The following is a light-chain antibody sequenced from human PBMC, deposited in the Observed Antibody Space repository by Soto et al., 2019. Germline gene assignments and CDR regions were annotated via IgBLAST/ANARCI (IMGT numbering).Light chain of an antibody. Sequence: EIMLKQSPGTLSLTPGETATLSCRASRSVSSNYLAWYQQRPGQAPRLLINRASNRATGIPDRFTGSGSGTDFTLTISSLEPEDFAVYYCQQRSNWPPITFGQGTRLEIK. V-gene: IGKV3D-20*02. CDR2: RAS. CDR1: RSVSSNY. J-gene: IGKJ5*01. CDR3: QQRSNWPPIT.